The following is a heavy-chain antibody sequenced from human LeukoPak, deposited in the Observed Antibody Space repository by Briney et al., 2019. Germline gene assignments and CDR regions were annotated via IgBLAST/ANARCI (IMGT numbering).Heavy chain of an antibody. CDR2: IYPGDSDT. Sequence: PGESLKISCKGSGYSLSSYWIAWVRQMPGKGLEWMGIIYPGDSDTRYSPSFQGQVTISADKSISTAYLQWSSLKASDTAMYYCARHYTAFWSGYYTFLDYWGQGTLVTVSS. D-gene: IGHD3-3*01. J-gene: IGHJ4*02. CDR1: GYSLSSYW. V-gene: IGHV5-51*01. CDR3: ARHYTAFWSGYYTFLDY.